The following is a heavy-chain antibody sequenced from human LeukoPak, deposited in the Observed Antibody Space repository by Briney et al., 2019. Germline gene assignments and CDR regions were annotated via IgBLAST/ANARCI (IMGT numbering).Heavy chain of an antibody. D-gene: IGHD3-10*01. Sequence: PGGSLRLSCAASGLSVSRNYISWVRQAPGKGLEWVSFIYTGTTTFYADSVKGRLTISRDNSRNTVYLELNSLRVDDTAVYYCARDRGHFDYWGPGTLVTVSS. CDR1: GLSVSRNY. J-gene: IGHJ4*02. CDR2: IYTGTTT. V-gene: IGHV3-53*01. CDR3: ARDRGHFDY.